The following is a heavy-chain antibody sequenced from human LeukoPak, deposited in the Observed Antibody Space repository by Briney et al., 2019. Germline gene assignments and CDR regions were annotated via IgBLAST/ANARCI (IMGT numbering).Heavy chain of an antibody. CDR3: AKGGKYDILTGYPRSRLLGDY. CDR1: GFTFSSYW. J-gene: IGHJ4*02. CDR2: IKQDGSEK. V-gene: IGHV3-7*01. D-gene: IGHD3-9*01. Sequence: QPGGSLRLSCAASGFTFSSYWMSWVRQAPGKGLEWVANIKQDGSEKYYVDSVKGRFTISRDNSKNTLYLQMNSLRPEDTAVYYCAKGGKYDILTGYPRSRLLGDYWGQGTLVTVSS.